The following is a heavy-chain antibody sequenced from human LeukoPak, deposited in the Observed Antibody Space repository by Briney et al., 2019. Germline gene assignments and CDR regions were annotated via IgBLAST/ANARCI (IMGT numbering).Heavy chain of an antibody. D-gene: IGHD6-13*01. J-gene: IGHJ3*01. V-gene: IGHV3-74*01. CDR1: GFTFTTSW. CDR2: IESDGTST. CDR3: ARDQYSSTWYRGAFDV. Sequence: QPGGSLRLSCAASGFTFTTSWMHWFRQAPGKGPVWVSRIESDGTSTTYADSVKGRFTISRDNAKNTLYLQMNSLRAEDTAVYYCARDQYSSTWYRGAFDVWGQGTMVSVSS.